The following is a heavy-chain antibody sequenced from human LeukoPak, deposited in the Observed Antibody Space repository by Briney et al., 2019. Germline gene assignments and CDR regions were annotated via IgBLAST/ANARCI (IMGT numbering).Heavy chain of an antibody. CDR2: IYHSGST. V-gene: IGHV4-38-2*02. Sequence: SETLSLTCTVSGYSISSGYYWGWIRQPPGKGLEWIGSIYHSGSTYYNPSLKSRVTISVDTSKNQFSLKLSSVTAADTAVYYCARLYLGFDPWGQGTLVTVSS. CDR3: ARLYLGFDP. D-gene: IGHD2-2*02. J-gene: IGHJ5*02. CDR1: GYSISSGYY.